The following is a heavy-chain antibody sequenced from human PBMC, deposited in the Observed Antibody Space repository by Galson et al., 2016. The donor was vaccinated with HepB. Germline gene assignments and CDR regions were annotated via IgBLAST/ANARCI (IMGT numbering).Heavy chain of an antibody. CDR3: ARREKIVVVVFATQLYTSWFDP. D-gene: IGHD2-15*01. J-gene: IGHJ5*02. CDR1: GGSVTINNYY. V-gene: IGHV4-39*01. Sequence: LTCTVSGGSVTINNYYWDWVRQAPGEGLEWIGTISYSGNTDYNPSLKSRVTISVDTSKNQFSLKLPSVTAADTALYYCARREKIVVVVFATQLYTSWFDPWGQGTLVTVSS. CDR2: ISYSGNT.